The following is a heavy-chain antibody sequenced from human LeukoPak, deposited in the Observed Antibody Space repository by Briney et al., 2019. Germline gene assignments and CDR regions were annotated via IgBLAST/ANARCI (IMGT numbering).Heavy chain of an antibody. D-gene: IGHD2-21*02. CDR3: ARDLGAYCGGDCPLGY. CDR2: ISYDGSNK. CDR1: EFTFSSYA. V-gene: IGHV3-30-3*01. Sequence: GGSLRLSCAASEFTFSSYAMHWVRQAPGKGLEWVAVISYDGSNKYYADSVKGRFTISRDNSKNTLYLQMNSLRAEDTAVYYCARDLGAYCGGDCPLGYWGQGTLVTVSS. J-gene: IGHJ4*02.